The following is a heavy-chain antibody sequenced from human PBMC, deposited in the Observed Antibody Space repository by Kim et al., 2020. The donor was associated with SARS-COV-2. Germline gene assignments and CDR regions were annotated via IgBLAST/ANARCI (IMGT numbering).Heavy chain of an antibody. CDR1: GFTFSSYW. CDR3: ARDGDLYSSGKDAFDI. V-gene: IGHV3-7*01. CDR2: IKQDGNQK. Sequence: GGSLRFSCAASGFTFSSYWMTWVRQAPGKGLEWVANIKQDGNQKYYVDSVKGRFTISRDNAKNSLYLQMNSLRAEDTAVYYCARDGDLYSSGKDAFDIWG. J-gene: IGHJ3*02. D-gene: IGHD6-19*01.